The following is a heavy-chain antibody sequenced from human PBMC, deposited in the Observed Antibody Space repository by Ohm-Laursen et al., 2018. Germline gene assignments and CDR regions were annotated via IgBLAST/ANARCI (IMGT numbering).Heavy chain of an antibody. V-gene: IGHV4-61*01. CDR3: ARVRTYLGAATVLDF. CDR2: IYYSGNT. J-gene: IGHJ4*02. CDR1: GGSVSSGFY. Sequence: SDTLSLTCTVSGGSVSSGFYWSWIRQPPGKGLEWIGYIYYSGNTNYNPSLKSRVAISVDTSKNQFSLKLTSVTAADTAVYYCARVRTYLGAATVLDFWGQGTLVTVSS. D-gene: IGHD2-15*01.